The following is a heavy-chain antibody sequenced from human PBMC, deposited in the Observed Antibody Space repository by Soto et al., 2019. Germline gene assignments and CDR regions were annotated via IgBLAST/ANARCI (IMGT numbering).Heavy chain of an antibody. Sequence: ASVKVSCKASGYTFTSYAMHWVRQAPGQRLEWMGWINAGNGNTKYSQKFQGRVTITRDTSASTAYMELSSLRSEDTAVYYCARGGGPYCSSTSRYTDWFDPWGQGTLVTVSS. J-gene: IGHJ5*02. CDR2: INAGNGNT. V-gene: IGHV1-3*01. D-gene: IGHD2-2*02. CDR1: GYTFTSYA. CDR3: ARGGGPYCSSTSRYTDWFDP.